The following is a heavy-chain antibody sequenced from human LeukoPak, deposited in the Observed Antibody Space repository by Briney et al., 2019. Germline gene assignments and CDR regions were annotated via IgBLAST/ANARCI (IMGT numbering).Heavy chain of an antibody. CDR1: GYTFTSYG. V-gene: IGHV1-18*01. CDR2: ISGYNGNT. CDR3: ARAYYYDSSGYSY. D-gene: IGHD3-22*01. J-gene: IGHJ4*02. Sequence: ASVKVSCKASGYTFTSYGISWVRQAPGQGLEWMGWISGYNGNTNYAQKLQGRVAMTRDMSTSTVYMELSSLRSEDTAVYYCARAYYYDSSGYSYWGQGTLVTVSS.